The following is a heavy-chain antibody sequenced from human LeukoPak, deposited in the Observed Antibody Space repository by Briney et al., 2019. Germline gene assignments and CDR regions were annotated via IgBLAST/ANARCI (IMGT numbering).Heavy chain of an antibody. J-gene: IGHJ5*02. CDR3: TTSFKWNSPFDP. V-gene: IGHV3-30*01. D-gene: IGHD1-20*01. CDR2: ISYDGSNK. CDR1: GFTFSPFA. Sequence: PGRSLRLSCAASGFTFSPFAIHWVRQAPGKGLEWVAGISYDGSNKYYADSVKGRFTISRDSSENSVYLQMNSLRAEDTAVYYCTTSFKWNSPFDPWGQGALVTVSS.